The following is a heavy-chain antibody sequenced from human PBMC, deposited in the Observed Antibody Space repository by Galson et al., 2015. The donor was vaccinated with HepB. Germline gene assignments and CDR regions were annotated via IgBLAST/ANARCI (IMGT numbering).Heavy chain of an antibody. CDR1: GFTFSDYY. J-gene: IGHJ2*01. D-gene: IGHD2-21*02. CDR3: ARVVGEAYCGGDCYLVWYFDL. Sequence: SLRLSCAASGFTFSDYYMSWIRQAPGKGLEWVSYISSSSSYTNYADSVKGRFTISRDNAKNSLYLQMNSLRAEDTAVYYCARVVGEAYCGGDCYLVWYFDLWGRGTLVTVSS. CDR2: ISSSSSYT. V-gene: IGHV3-11*06.